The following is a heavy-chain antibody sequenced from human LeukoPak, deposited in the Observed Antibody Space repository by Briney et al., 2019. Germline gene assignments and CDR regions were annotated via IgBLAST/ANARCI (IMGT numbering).Heavy chain of an antibody. CDR2: IYWDDNK. CDR3: AHVYGPFFDY. CDR1: GFSLSTSGVA. J-gene: IGHJ4*02. V-gene: IGHV2-5*02. Sequence: TLSLTCTFSGFSLSTSGVAVGWIRQPPGKALEWLALIYWDDNKRYSPSLKSRLTVTKDTSNRQVVLTMTNMDPVDTATYYCAHVYGPFFDYWGQGTLVTVSS. D-gene: IGHD5/OR15-5a*01.